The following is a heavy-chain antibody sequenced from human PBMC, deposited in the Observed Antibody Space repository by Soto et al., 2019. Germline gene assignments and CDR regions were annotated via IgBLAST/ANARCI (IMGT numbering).Heavy chain of an antibody. V-gene: IGHV3-23*01. CDR2: ITGSGFST. CDR1: GFTFSSYG. D-gene: IGHD1-1*01. Sequence: GGSLRLSCAASGFTFSSYGMHWVRQAPGKGLERVAVITGSGFSTYYADSVKGRFTISRDNSKNTLYLQMNSLRAEDTAVYYCAKGYVSYYFDYWGQGALVTVSS. J-gene: IGHJ4*01. CDR3: AKGYVSYYFDY.